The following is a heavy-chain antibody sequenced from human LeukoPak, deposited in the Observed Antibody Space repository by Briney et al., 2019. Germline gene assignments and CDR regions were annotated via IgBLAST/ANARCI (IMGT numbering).Heavy chain of an antibody. Sequence: ASVKVSCKASGYTFTGYYMHWVRQAPGQGLEWMGRINPDNGGTNYGQKFQGRVTMTRDTSITTVYLELNGLTFDDTAVYYCATDNYGTLDYWGQGTLVTVSS. CDR2: INPDNGGT. J-gene: IGHJ4*02. V-gene: IGHV1-2*06. CDR3: ATDNYGTLDY. CDR1: GYTFTGYY. D-gene: IGHD3-10*01.